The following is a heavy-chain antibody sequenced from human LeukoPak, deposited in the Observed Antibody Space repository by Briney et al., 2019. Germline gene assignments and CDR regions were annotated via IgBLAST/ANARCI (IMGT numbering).Heavy chain of an antibody. V-gene: IGHV3-30*03. CDR1: GFSFSDYT. CDR2: ISYDGTHT. D-gene: IGHD1-26*01. Sequence: PGGSLRLSCAASGFSFSDYTMHWVRQSPGKGLGWLAVISYDGTHTNYAASVKGRFTISRDNSRNTVYLEMDSLRTEDAAVYHCATNMVGATPWVYFYYMDVWGKGTAIIVSS. J-gene: IGHJ6*03. CDR3: ATNMVGATPWVYFYYMDV.